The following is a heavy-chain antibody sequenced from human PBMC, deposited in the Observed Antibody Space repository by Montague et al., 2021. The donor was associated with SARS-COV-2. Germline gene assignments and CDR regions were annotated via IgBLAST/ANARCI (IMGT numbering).Heavy chain of an antibody. CDR2: IHHSGTL. Sequence: SDTLSLTCTVSNASITTSNWWTWVRQAPGKGLEWVGEIHHSGTLNYNPSLKSRVTISVDTSKNHFSLNLNSVTAADTALYFCARRIRITVFRGVPLTTHSLESWGQGIMVTVSS. CDR1: NASITTSNW. V-gene: IGHV4/OR15-8*01. CDR3: ARRIRITVFRGVPLTTHSLES. J-gene: IGHJ4*02. D-gene: IGHD3-10*01.